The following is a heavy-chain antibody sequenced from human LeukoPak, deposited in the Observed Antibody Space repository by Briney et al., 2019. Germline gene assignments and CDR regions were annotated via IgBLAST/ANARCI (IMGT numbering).Heavy chain of an antibody. D-gene: IGHD1-1*01. V-gene: IGHV3-23*01. J-gene: IGHJ4*02. Sequence: PGRSLRLSCAASGFTFSNSAMSWVRQAPGKGLEWVSGISISGGTTYYAASVKGRFTISRDNSKNTVYLQLNSLRAEDTAVYYCAKEEVPNDYWGQGTLVTVSS. CDR2: ISISGGTT. CDR3: AKEEVPNDY. CDR1: GFTFSNSA.